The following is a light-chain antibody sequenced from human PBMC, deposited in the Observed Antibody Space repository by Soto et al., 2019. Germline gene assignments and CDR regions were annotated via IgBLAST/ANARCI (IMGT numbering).Light chain of an antibody. Sequence: DIPMTQTPSPLSVSVGARVTITYRASQSISSWLAWYQQKPGKAPKLLIYKASALESGVPPRFSGSGSGTDFTLAISSLQPEDSATYYCLQDINYPWTVGQGTKVDIK. CDR3: LQDINYPWT. CDR2: KAS. CDR1: QSISSW. J-gene: IGKJ1*01. V-gene: IGKV1-5*03.